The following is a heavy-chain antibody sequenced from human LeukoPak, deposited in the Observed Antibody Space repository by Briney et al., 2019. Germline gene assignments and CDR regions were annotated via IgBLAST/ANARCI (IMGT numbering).Heavy chain of an antibody. J-gene: IGHJ1*01. CDR1: GVSISSYF. Sequence: SETLSLTCAVSGVSISSYFWSWIRQPPGQGLEWIGYIYHSGSTHYNPSLKSRVTMSVDTSKNQFSLKLSSVTAADTAFYYCARYLDYGGNSRVFQHWGQGTLVTVSS. CDR2: IYHSGST. CDR3: ARYLDYGGNSRVFQH. V-gene: IGHV4-59*12. D-gene: IGHD4-23*01.